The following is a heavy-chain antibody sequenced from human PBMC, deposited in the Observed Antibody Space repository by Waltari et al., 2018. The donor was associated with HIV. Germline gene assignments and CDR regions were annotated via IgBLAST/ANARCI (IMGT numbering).Heavy chain of an antibody. Sequence: EEYLVESGGDLIKPGGCLRLSCSAYGFQFSDAWMTWLRQAPGKGLEWVGRIKSKTDGGTTDYAAAVKGRFTISRDDSKNTLFLQMNSLKTEDTAVYYCATEEGYGSGSYLDYWGQGTLLTVSS. D-gene: IGHD3-10*01. CDR2: IKSKTDGGTT. J-gene: IGHJ4*02. CDR1: GFQFSDAW. V-gene: IGHV3-15*01. CDR3: ATEEGYGSGSYLDY.